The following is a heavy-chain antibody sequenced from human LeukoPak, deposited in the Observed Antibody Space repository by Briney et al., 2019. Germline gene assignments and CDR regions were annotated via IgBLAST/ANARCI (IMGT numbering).Heavy chain of an antibody. D-gene: IGHD6-19*01. Sequence: GGSLRLSCAASGFTFNTYWMHWVRQAPGKGLVWVSRINPDGGTTNYADSVKGRFTISRDNAKNTLYLQMNSLRVDDTATYYCAKVDGTGNSVFDYWGQGTLVPVSS. J-gene: IGHJ4*02. CDR3: AKVDGTGNSVFDY. V-gene: IGHV3-74*01. CDR2: INPDGGTT. CDR1: GFTFNTYW.